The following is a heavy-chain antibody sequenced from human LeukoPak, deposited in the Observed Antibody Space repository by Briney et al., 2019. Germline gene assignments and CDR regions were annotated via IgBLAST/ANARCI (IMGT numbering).Heavy chain of an antibody. Sequence: ASVKVSCKASGYTFTGYYMHWVRQAPGQGLEWMGWINPNSGGTNYAQKFQGRVTMTRDTSISTAYMELSRLRSDDTAVYYCARKLGGSGWYYFDYWGQGTLVTVSS. V-gene: IGHV1-2*02. J-gene: IGHJ4*02. CDR2: INPNSGGT. CDR1: GYTFTGYY. D-gene: IGHD6-19*01. CDR3: ARKLGGSGWYYFDY.